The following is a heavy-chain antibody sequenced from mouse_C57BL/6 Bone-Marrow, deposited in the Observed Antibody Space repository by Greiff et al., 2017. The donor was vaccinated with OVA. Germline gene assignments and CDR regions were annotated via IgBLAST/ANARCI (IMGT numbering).Heavy chain of an antibody. CDR2: ISNGGGST. V-gene: IGHV5-12*01. D-gene: IGHD2-3*01. CDR3: ARHVGYDGYPFAY. Sequence: EVNVVESGGGLVQPGGSLKLSCAASGFTFSDYYMYWVRQTPEKRLEWVAYISNGGGSTYYPDTVKGRFTISRDNAKNTLYLQMSRLKSEDTAMYYCARHVGYDGYPFAYWGQGTLVTVSA. CDR1: GFTFSDYY. J-gene: IGHJ3*01.